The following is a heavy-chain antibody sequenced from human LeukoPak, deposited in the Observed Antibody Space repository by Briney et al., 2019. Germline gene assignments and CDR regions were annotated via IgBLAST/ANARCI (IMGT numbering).Heavy chain of an antibody. J-gene: IGHJ2*01. D-gene: IGHD3-10*01. CDR1: GFTFSGSA. CDR2: IRSKANSYAT. V-gene: IGHV3-73*01. Sequence: PGGSLRLSCAASGFTFSGSAMHWVRQASGKGLEWVGRIRSKANSYATAYAASVKGRFTISRDDSKNTAYLQMNSLKTEDTAVYYCARAGSDRYWYFDLWGRGTLVTVSS. CDR3: ARAGSDRYWYFDL.